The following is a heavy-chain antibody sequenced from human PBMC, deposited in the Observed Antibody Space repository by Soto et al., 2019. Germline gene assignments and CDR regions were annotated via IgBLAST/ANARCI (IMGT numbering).Heavy chain of an antibody. CDR1: GGFLSESY. CDR2: INHVGGT. Sequence: PSETLSLTCAVYGGFLSESYWTWIRQPPGKGLKWIGEINHVGGTNYNPSLKSRVTISVDTSKNQFSLKLSSVTAADTAVYYCARDSRWYPTYYDYFGMDVWGQGTTVTDSS. D-gene: IGHD2-15*01. J-gene: IGHJ6*02. V-gene: IGHV4-34*01. CDR3: ARDSRWYPTYYDYFGMDV.